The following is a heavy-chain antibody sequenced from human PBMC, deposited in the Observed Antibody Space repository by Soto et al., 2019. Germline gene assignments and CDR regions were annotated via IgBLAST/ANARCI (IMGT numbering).Heavy chain of an antibody. CDR2: IKAGSGDT. D-gene: IGHD3-22*01. J-gene: IGHJ2*01. CDR1: GYDITDNI. CDR3: AREGVFFNAFSGYSNWYFDL. V-gene: IGHV1-3*01. Sequence: QAHLVQSGTEVKKPGASVRISCEASGYDITDNIIHWVRQAPGQGLEWMGWIKAGSGDTKLSQKFQGRVSITRDRSASTAFLALSSLRSQDTAVYFCAREGVFFNAFSGYSNWYFDLWGRGTRIMVSS.